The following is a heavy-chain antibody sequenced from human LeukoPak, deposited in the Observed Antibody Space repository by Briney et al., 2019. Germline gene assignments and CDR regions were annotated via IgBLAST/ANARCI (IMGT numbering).Heavy chain of an antibody. CDR1: GYTFTGYY. CDR2: INPNSGGT. J-gene: IGHJ3*02. Sequence: ASVKVSCKASGYTFTGYYMHWVRQAPGQGLEWMGWINPNSGGTNYAQKFQGRVTMTRDTSISTAYMELSRLRSDDTAVYYCARDAGSGSQLADAFDIRGQGTMVTVSS. D-gene: IGHD3-10*01. CDR3: ARDAGSGSQLADAFDI. V-gene: IGHV1-2*02.